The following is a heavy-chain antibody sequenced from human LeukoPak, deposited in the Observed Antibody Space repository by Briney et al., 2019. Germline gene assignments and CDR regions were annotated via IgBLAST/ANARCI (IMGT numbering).Heavy chain of an antibody. D-gene: IGHD3-10*01. Sequence: SETLSLTCAVSGHSISSDYYWGWIRQPPGKGLEWIGSSYHGGTSYYNPSLKRRVTVSLDTSKNQFSLKLTSVTAPDTAVYYCARHDGKWFSTALDYWGQGTLVTVSS. V-gene: IGHV4-38-2*01. CDR3: ARHDGKWFSTALDY. J-gene: IGHJ4*02. CDR2: SYHGGTS. CDR1: GHSISSDYY.